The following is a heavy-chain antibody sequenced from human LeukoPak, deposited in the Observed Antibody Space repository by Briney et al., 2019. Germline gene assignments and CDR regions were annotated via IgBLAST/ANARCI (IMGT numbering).Heavy chain of an antibody. CDR1: GGTFSTYA. J-gene: IGHJ5*02. D-gene: IGHD3-10*01. V-gene: IGHV1-69*13. Sequence: SVKVSCKAPGGTFSTYAISWVRQAPGQGLEWMGGIIPIFGTANYAQKFQGRVTITADESTSTAYMELRSLGSEDTAVYYCGPLWFGEFWVPFDPWGQGTLVTVSS. CDR3: GPLWFGEFWVPFDP. CDR2: IIPIFGTA.